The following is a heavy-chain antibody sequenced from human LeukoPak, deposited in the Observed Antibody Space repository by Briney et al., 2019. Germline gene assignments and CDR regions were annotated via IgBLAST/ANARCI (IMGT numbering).Heavy chain of an antibody. Sequence: PGGSLRLSCAASGFTFDDYAMHWVRQAPGKGLEWVSGISWNSGSIGYADSVKGRFTISRDNAKNSLYLQMNSLRAEDTAVYYCARDYNTHWGRGTLVTVSS. D-gene: IGHD5-24*01. CDR2: ISWNSGSI. CDR1: GFTFDDYA. V-gene: IGHV3-9*01. CDR3: ARDYNTH. J-gene: IGHJ4*02.